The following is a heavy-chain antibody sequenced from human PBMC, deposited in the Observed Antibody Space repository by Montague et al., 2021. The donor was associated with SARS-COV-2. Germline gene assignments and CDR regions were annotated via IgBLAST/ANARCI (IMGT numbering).Heavy chain of an antibody. Sequence: SETLSLTCAVSRGSFSNYYWTWIRQSPGKGLEWIGEINQGGAPNYTPSLKSRVTISLDTSKKQISLNLNSVTVADTAVFFCARGRPVQGSFRHFDSFSSGALDIWAQGSLVIVPS. J-gene: IGHJ3*02. V-gene: IGHV4-34*01. CDR1: RGSFSNYY. CDR2: INQGGAP. D-gene: IGHD3-9*01. CDR3: ARGRPVQGSFRHFDSFSSGALDI.